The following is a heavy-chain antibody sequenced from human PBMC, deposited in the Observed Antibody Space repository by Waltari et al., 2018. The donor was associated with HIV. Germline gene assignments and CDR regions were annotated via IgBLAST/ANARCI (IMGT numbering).Heavy chain of an antibody. CDR1: GFTFSSYW. CDR2: INIEVGIA. CDR3: ARDPPLEDY. Sequence: EVQLVESGGGLVQPGGSLRLSCAASGFTFSSYWMPWVRQAPGEGLGWVSRINIEVGIARDADSVKGRFTISRDNAKNTLYLQMNSLRAEDTAVYYCARDPPLEDYWGQGTLVTVSS. J-gene: IGHJ4*02. D-gene: IGHD1-1*01. V-gene: IGHV3-74*01.